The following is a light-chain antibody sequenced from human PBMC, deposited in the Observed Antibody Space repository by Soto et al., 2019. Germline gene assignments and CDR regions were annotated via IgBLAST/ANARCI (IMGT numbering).Light chain of an antibody. J-gene: IGLJ3*02. Sequence: QSALTQPASVSGSPGQSITISCTGTSSDVGGYRFVSWYQHHPGEAPKLIIYEVSNRPSGVSSRFSGSKSGNTASLTISGLHAEDESLYYCSSKSSGSTPMLFGGGTKLTVL. V-gene: IGLV2-14*01. CDR1: SSDVGGYRF. CDR3: SSKSSGSTPML. CDR2: EVS.